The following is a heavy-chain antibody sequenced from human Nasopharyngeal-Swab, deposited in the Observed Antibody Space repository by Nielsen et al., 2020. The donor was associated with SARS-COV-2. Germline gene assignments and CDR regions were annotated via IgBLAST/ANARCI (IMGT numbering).Heavy chain of an antibody. CDR3: ARDEGILRFLEWWAIGHLDY. J-gene: IGHJ4*02. D-gene: IGHD3-3*01. V-gene: IGHV3-33*01. Sequence: GESLKISCAASGFTFSSYGMHWVRQAPGKGLEWVAVIWYDGSNKYYADSVKGRFTISRDNSKNTLYLQMNSLRAEDTAVYYCARDEGILRFLEWWAIGHLDYWGQGTLVTVSS. CDR1: GFTFSSYG. CDR2: IWYDGSNK.